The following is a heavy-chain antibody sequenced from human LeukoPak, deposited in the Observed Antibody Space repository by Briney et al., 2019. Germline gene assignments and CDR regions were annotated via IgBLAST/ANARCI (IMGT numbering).Heavy chain of an antibody. CDR2: TNPSGGST. D-gene: IGHD1-14*01. CDR1: GGTFSSYA. CDR3: ARSSGRSPNRDYMDV. J-gene: IGHJ6*03. V-gene: IGHV1-46*01. Sequence: ASVKVSCKASGGTFSSYAISWVRQAPGQGLEWMGITNPSGGSTSYAQKFQGRVTMTRDTSTSTVYMELSSLRSEDTAVYYCARSSGRSPNRDYMDVWGKGTTVTISS.